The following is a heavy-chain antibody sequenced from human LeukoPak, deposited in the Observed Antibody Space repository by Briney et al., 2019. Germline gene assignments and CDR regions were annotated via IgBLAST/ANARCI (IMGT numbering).Heavy chain of an antibody. D-gene: IGHD3-10*01. J-gene: IGHJ4*02. Sequence: GASVKVSCKASGYTFTNYAINWVRQAPGQGLEWMGWINTNTGNPTYAQGFTGRFVFSLDTSVSTAYLQISSLKAEDTAVYYCARGRGASIGTLYYFDYWGQGTLVTVPS. CDR3: ARGRGASIGTLYYFDY. V-gene: IGHV7-4-1*02. CDR2: INTNTGNP. CDR1: GYTFTNYA.